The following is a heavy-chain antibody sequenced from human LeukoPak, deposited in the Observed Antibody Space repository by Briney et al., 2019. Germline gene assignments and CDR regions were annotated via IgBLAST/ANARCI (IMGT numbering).Heavy chain of an antibody. Sequence: GGSLRLSCAASGFTFEDYDMNWVRQAPGKGLEWVSGIKWNGGSTGYADSVRGRFTISRDNAKNSLYLQMNSLRAEDTALYYCARDRNDYDFWSGYSVSYFDYWGQGTLVTVSS. V-gene: IGHV3-20*04. CDR3: ARDRNDYDFWSGYSVSYFDY. CDR2: IKWNGGST. CDR1: GFTFEDYD. D-gene: IGHD3-3*01. J-gene: IGHJ4*02.